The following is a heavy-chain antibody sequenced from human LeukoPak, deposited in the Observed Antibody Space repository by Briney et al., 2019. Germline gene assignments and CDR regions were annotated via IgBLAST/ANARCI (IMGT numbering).Heavy chain of an antibody. CDR2: IYYSGST. V-gene: IGHV4-30-4*01. D-gene: IGHD3-22*01. CDR1: GGSIRSGDYY. J-gene: IGHJ4*02. Sequence: PSQTLSLTCTVSGGSIRSGDYYWSWIRQPPGKGLEWIGCIYYSGSTYYNPSLKSRVTISVDTSKNQFSLKLSSVTAADTAVYYCARNYYDSSGYPALRYWGQGTLVTVSS. CDR3: ARNYYDSSGYPALRY.